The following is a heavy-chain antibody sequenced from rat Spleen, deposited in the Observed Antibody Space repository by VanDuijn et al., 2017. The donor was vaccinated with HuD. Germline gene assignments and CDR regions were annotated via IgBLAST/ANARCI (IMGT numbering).Heavy chain of an antibody. D-gene: IGHD1-12*01. J-gene: IGHJ3*01. CDR1: GFTFSDYA. Sequence: EVQLVESGGGLVQPGRSLKLSCAASGFTFSDYAMAWVRQAPKKGLEWVATIIYDGTRTHYRDSVRGRFTLSRDNAKTTLYLQMDSLRSEDTATYYCARPYYYDAPFAYWGQGTLVTVSS. CDR3: ARPYYYDAPFAY. V-gene: IGHV5-17*01. CDR2: IIYDGTRT.